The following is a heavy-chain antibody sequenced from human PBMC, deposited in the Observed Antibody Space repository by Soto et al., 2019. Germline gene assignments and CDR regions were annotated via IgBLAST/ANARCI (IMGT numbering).Heavy chain of an antibody. J-gene: IGHJ5*02. Sequence: EVQVVESGGGLVQSGGSLRLSCAASGFTFSSHWMHWVRQAPGKGLVWVSRINRDGSSTTYADSVKGRFTISRDNAKNTLYMQMNSLRVDDTAVYYCARDLGPWGQGTLVTVSS. CDR1: GFTFSSHW. CDR3: ARDLGP. D-gene: IGHD3-16*01. CDR2: INRDGSST. V-gene: IGHV3-74*01.